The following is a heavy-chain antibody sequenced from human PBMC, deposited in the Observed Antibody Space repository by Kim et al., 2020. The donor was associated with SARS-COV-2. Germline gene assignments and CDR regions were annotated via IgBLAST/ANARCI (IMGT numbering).Heavy chain of an antibody. CDR1: GGSISSSSYY. V-gene: IGHV4-39*01. J-gene: IGHJ6*02. CDR3: ASPDTAMTQDYYYGMDV. D-gene: IGHD5-18*01. CDR2: IYYSGRT. Sequence: SETLSLTCTVSGGSISSSSYYWGWIRQPPGKGLEWIGSIYYSGRTYYNPSLKSRVTISVDTSKNQFSLKLSSVTAADTAVYYCASPDTAMTQDYYYGMDVWGQGTTVTVSS.